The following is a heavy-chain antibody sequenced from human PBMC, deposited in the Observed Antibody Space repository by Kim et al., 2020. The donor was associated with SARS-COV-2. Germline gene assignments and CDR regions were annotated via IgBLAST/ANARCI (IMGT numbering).Heavy chain of an antibody. CDR2: ISSSSSTI. CDR3: ARDGALRFFDWSPNHYYYMDV. D-gene: IGHD3-9*01. V-gene: IGHV3-48*02. CDR1: GFIFSSYS. Sequence: GGSLRLSCAASGFIFSSYSMNWVRQAPGKGLEWVSYISSSSSTIYYADSVKGLFTISRDNAKNSLYLQMNSLRDEDTAVYYCARDGALRFFDWSPNHYYYMDVWGKGTTVTVSS. J-gene: IGHJ6*03.